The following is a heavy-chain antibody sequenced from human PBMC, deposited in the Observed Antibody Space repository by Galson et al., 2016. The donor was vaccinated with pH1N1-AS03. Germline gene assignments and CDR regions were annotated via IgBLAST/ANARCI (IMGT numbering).Heavy chain of an antibody. CDR3: ARVDSSTYSDGWVPFDY. J-gene: IGHJ4*02. CDR1: GLSVAKNY. CDR2: IYTGGDT. V-gene: IGHV3-53*01. D-gene: IGHD5-24*01. Sequence: SLRLSCAVSGLSVAKNYMSWVRQAPGKGLEWVSSIYTGGDTFYTDSVRGRFTISRDDSKNTLYLQMNSRRAADTAMYYWARVDSSTYSDGWVPFDYWGQGTLVTVSS.